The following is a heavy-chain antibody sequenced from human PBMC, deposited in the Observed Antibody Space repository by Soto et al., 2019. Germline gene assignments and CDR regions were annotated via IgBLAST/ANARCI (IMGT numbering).Heavy chain of an antibody. CDR1: GGSISSGGYY. Sequence: SETLSLTCTVSGGSISSGGYYWSWIRQHPGKGLEWIGYIYYSGSTYYNPSFKSRVTISVDTSKNQFSLKLSSVTAADTAVDYCARVTRLYYFDYWGQGTLGTVSS. J-gene: IGHJ4*02. CDR2: IYYSGST. V-gene: IGHV4-31*03. D-gene: IGHD4-17*01. CDR3: ARVTRLYYFDY.